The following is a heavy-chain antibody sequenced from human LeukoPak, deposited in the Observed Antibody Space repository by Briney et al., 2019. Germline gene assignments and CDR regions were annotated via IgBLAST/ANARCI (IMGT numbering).Heavy chain of an antibody. V-gene: IGHV4-59*01. D-gene: IGHD6-6*01. J-gene: IGHJ3*02. CDR1: GGSISSYY. CDR3: ARGSSSSYRAQDAFDI. Sequence: SETLSLTCTVSGGSISSYYWSWIGQPPGKGLEWIGYIYYSGSTNYNPSLKSRVTISVDTSKNQFSLKLSSVTAADTAVYYCARGSSSSYRAQDAFDIWGQGIMVTVSS. CDR2: IYYSGST.